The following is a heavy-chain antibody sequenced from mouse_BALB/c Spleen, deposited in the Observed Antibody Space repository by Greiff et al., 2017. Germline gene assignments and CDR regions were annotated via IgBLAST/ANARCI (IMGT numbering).Heavy chain of an antibody. D-gene: IGHD2-14*01. CDR1: GYAFTNYL. CDR2: INPGSGGT. CDR3: ARGDYRYNYYAMDY. V-gene: IGHV1-54*01. J-gene: IGHJ4*01. Sequence: QVQLKESGAELVRPGTSVKVSCTASGYAFTNYLIEWVKQRPGQGLEWIGVINPGSGGTNYNEKFKGKATLTADKSSSTAYMQLSSLTSDDSAVYVCARGDYRYNYYAMDYWGQGTSVTVSS.